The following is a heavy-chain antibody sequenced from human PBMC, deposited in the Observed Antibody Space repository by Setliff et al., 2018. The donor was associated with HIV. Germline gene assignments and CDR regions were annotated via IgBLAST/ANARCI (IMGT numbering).Heavy chain of an antibody. CDR2: INTDGSSA. V-gene: IGHV3-74*03. J-gene: IGHJ4*02. Sequence: PGGSLRLSCEASAFIFTTYGMHWVRQAPGKGLVWVSRINTDGSSATYADSVKGRFTISRDNAKNMLYLQMNSLSADDTAVYYCVRGSGYYYFDNWGQGALVTVLL. D-gene: IGHD3-22*01. CDR1: AFIFTTYG. CDR3: VRGSGYYYFDN.